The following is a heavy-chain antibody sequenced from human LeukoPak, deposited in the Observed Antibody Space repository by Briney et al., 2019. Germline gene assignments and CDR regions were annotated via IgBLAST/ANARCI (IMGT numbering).Heavy chain of an antibody. J-gene: IGHJ4*02. Sequence: SETLSLTCTVSGDSISSSLWNWIRQPPGQRLEWIGNIYYSGSTNYNPALKSRVTFSVDTTKNQVSLKLSSATAADTAVYYCARGALGAHPVDYWGQGTLVIVSS. CDR3: ARGALGAHPVDY. V-gene: IGHV4-59*01. CDR2: IYYSGST. CDR1: GDSISSSL. D-gene: IGHD1-26*01.